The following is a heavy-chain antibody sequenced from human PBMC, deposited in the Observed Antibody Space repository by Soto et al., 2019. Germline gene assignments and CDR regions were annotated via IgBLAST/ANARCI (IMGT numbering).Heavy chain of an antibody. CDR2: ISYSGSS. J-gene: IGHJ4*02. D-gene: IGHD3-16*01. CDR1: GGSMSSHY. V-gene: IGHV4-59*11. Sequence: KTSETLSLNCTVSGGSMSSHYWTWLRQPPGKGLEWIGYISYSGSSYYNPSLKSRVTISADTSRNQFSLRLTSVIAADTAVYFCAKADPDASVGFWGQGTRVTVSS. CDR3: AKADPDASVGF.